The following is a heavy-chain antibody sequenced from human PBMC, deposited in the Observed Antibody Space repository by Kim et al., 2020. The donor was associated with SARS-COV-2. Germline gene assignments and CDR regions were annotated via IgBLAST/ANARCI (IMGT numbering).Heavy chain of an antibody. D-gene: IGHD6-6*01. CDR3: ARDPGFAARHVQGFDY. CDR2: IWYDGSNK. V-gene: IGHV3-33*01. CDR1: GFTFSSYG. Sequence: GGSLRLSCAASGFTFSSYGMHWVRQAPGKGLEWVAVIWYDGSNKYYADSVKGRFTISRDNSKNTLYLQMNSLRAEDTAVYYCARDPGFAARHVQGFDYWGQGTLVTVSS. J-gene: IGHJ4*02.